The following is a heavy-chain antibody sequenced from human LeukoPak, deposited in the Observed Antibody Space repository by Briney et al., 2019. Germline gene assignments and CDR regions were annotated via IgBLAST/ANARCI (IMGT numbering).Heavy chain of an antibody. CDR1: GGSISSSSYY. Sequence: SETLSLTCTVSGGSISSSSYYWGWIRQPPGKGLEWIGSIYCSGSTHYNPSLKSRVTISVDTSKNQFSLKLSSVTAADTAVYYCGRHEGGGTSFDPWGQGTLVTVSS. CDR2: IYCSGST. V-gene: IGHV4-39*01. J-gene: IGHJ5*02. D-gene: IGHD1/OR15-1a*01. CDR3: GRHEGGGTSFDP.